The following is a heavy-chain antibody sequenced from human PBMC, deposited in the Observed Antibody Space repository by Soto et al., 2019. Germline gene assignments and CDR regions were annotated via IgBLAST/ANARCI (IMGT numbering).Heavy chain of an antibody. CDR3: ANPAFYGSGIPNYYGMDV. J-gene: IGHJ6*02. Sequence: EVHLLESGGGLVQPGGSLRLSCAASGFTFSNYARTWVRQAPGKGLEWVSVISGTGGGTNNADSAKGRFTTSRDNSKYTLYLQRTSLRAEETAGYYRANPAFYGSGIPNYYGMDVLGQGTAVTVSS. CDR2: ISGTGGGT. CDR1: GFTFSNYA. D-gene: IGHD3-10*01. V-gene: IGHV3-23*01.